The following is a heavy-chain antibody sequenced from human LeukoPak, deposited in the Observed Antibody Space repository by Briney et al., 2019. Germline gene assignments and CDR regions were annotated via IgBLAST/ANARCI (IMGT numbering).Heavy chain of an antibody. D-gene: IGHD3-22*01. J-gene: IGHJ3*02. CDR2: ISSSSSYI. CDR3: AKDFLYYYDSSGYDAFDI. Sequence: PGGSLRLSCAASGFTFTSYSMNWVRQAPGKGLEWVSSISSSSSYIYYADSVKGRFTISRDNSKNTLYLQMNSLRAEDTAVYYCAKDFLYYYDSSGYDAFDIWGQGTMVTVSS. V-gene: IGHV3-21*04. CDR1: GFTFTSYS.